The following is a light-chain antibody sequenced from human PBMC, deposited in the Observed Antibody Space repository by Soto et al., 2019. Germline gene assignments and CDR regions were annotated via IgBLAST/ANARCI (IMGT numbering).Light chain of an antibody. CDR3: QHYSLYSPWT. Sequence: VRMTQSPSTVSASVGDRVTITCRAGQSINMWLAWYQQKPGKAPKLLIYDASSLQSGVPSRFGGSGSGTDFTLTIISLLPDDCATYYCQHYSLYSPWTFGQGTKVDI. J-gene: IGKJ1*01. CDR2: DAS. CDR1: QSINMW. V-gene: IGKV1-5*01.